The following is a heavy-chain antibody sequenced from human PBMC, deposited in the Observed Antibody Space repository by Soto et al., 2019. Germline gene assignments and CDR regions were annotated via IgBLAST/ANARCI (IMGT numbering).Heavy chain of an antibody. CDR1: GYTLTELS. Sequence: GASVKVSCKVSGYTLTELSMHWVRQAPGKGLEWMGGFDPEDGETIYAQKFQGRVTMTEDTSTDTAYMELSSLRSEDTAVYYCATGTEYSYSRNYYYYYGMDVWGQGTTVTVSS. D-gene: IGHD4-4*01. V-gene: IGHV1-24*01. CDR2: FDPEDGET. J-gene: IGHJ6*02. CDR3: ATGTEYSYSRNYYYYYGMDV.